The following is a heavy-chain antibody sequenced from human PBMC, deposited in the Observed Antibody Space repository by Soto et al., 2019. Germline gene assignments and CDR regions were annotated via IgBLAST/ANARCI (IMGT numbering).Heavy chain of an antibody. CDR3: ARVSGSYYYGMDV. Sequence: PSETLSLTCTVSGGSISSGDYYWSWIRQPPGKGLEWIGSIYYSGSTYYNPSLKSRVTIAVDTSKNQFSLKLSSVTAADTAVYYCARVSGSYYYGMDVWGQGITVTVSS. V-gene: IGHV4-39*07. CDR1: GGSISSGDYY. D-gene: IGHD1-26*01. CDR2: IYYSGST. J-gene: IGHJ6*02.